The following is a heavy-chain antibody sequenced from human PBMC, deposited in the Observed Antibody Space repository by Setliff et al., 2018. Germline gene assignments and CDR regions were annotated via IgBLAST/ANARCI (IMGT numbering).Heavy chain of an antibody. Sequence: SETLSLTCTVSGGSISSGSYYWSWIRQPAGKGLEWIGHIYTSGSTNYNPSLKSRVTISVDTSKNRFSLKLSSVTAADTAVYYCARAHPSGMIVVVRAYYYFDYWGQGTLVTVSS. CDR3: ARAHPSGMIVVVRAYYYFDY. CDR2: IYTSGST. J-gene: IGHJ4*02. D-gene: IGHD3-22*01. CDR1: GGSISSGSYY. V-gene: IGHV4-61*09.